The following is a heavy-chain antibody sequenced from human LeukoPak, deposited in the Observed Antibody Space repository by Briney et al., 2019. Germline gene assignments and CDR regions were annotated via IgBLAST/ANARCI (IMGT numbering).Heavy chain of an antibody. V-gene: IGHV3-20*04. CDR2: INWNGGST. D-gene: IGHD2-8*01. Sequence: PGGSLRLSCAASGLTFDDYGMSWVRQAPGKGLEWVSGINWNGGSTGYADSVKGRFTSSRDNAKNSLYLQMNSLRAEDTALYYCARGRYCTNGVCYTYFDYWGQGTLVTVSS. CDR1: GLTFDDYG. J-gene: IGHJ4*02. CDR3: ARGRYCTNGVCYTYFDY.